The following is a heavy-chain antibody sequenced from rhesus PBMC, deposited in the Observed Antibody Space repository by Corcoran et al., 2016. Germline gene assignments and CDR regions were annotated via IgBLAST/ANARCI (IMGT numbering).Heavy chain of an antibody. CDR1: GGSISSGYYY. Sequence: QVQLQESGPGLVKPSETLSLTCAVSGGSISSGYYYWSWIRQPPGKGLEWIGYITYSGSPSYNPSLQSRVTISRDTSKNQFSLKLGSVTAADTAVYYCARDFEARFDYWGQGVLVTVSS. V-gene: IGHV4-122*02. J-gene: IGHJ4*01. CDR2: ITYSGSP. CDR3: ARDFEARFDY.